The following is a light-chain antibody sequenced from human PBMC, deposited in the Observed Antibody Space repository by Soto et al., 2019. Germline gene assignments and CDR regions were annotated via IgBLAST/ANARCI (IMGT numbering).Light chain of an antibody. J-gene: IGKJ4*01. CDR2: DAS. V-gene: IGKV3-11*01. CDR3: QQRSNWPPLT. Sequence: EIVLTQSPATLSLSPGERATLSCRASQSVSSYLAWYQQKPGQAPRLLIYDASNRATGIPARFSGSGSGTDFALTISSREPEDFAVYCCQQRSNWPPLTFGGGTKVEIK. CDR1: QSVSSY.